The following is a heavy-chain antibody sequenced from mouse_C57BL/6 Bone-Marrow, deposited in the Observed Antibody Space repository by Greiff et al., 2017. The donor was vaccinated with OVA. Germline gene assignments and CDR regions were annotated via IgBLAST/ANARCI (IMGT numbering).Heavy chain of an antibody. V-gene: IGHV1-42*01. Sequence: EVQLQQSGPELVKPGASVKISCKASGYSFTGYYMNWVKQSPEKSLEWIGEITPSTGGTNYNQKFKAKATLTVDKSSSTAYMQLKSLTSEVSAVYYCTKFRHYYGSSVGYWYFDVWGTGTTVTVSS. D-gene: IGHD1-1*01. CDR2: ITPSTGGT. CDR1: GYSFTGYY. J-gene: IGHJ1*03. CDR3: TKFRHYYGSSVGYWYFDV.